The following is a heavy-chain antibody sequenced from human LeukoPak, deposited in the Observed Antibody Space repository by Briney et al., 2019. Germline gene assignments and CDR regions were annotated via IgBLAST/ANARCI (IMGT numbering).Heavy chain of an antibody. CDR2: INANSGGT. D-gene: IGHD1-1*01. J-gene: IGHJ4*02. CDR3: ARGRRTGTAFLDY. Sequence: ASVKVSCKASGYTFTGYYMHWVRQAPGQGGEWMGWINANSGGTNYAQKFQGRVTMTRDTSISPAYMELSRMRSDDTAVYYCARGRRTGTAFLDYSGQGTLVTVSS. V-gene: IGHV1-2*02. CDR1: GYTFTGYY.